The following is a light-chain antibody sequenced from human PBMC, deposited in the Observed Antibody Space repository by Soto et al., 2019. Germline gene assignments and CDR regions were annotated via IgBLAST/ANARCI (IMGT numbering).Light chain of an antibody. CDR2: GAS. V-gene: IGKV3-15*01. CDR3: QQYNKWPKT. J-gene: IGKJ1*01. CDR1: QSVNNN. Sequence: EIVMTQSPATLSVSPGERATLSCRASQSVNNNLAWYQQKPGQAPRLLIYGASTRATGIPARFSGSGSGTEFTLTISSLQSEDFAVYSCQQYNKWPKTFGQGTKVEIK.